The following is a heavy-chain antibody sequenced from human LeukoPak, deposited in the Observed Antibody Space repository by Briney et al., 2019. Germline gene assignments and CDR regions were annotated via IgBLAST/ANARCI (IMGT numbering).Heavy chain of an antibody. CDR1: GFTVSSNY. J-gene: IGHJ6*03. V-gene: IGHV3-74*01. Sequence: GGSLRLSCAASGFTVSSNYMSWVRQAPGKGLVWVSRINSDGSSTSYADSVKGRFTISRDNAKNSLYLQMNSLRDEDTAVYYCARGDSSGPDYYYYMDVWGKGTTVTISS. D-gene: IGHD6-19*01. CDR2: INSDGSST. CDR3: ARGDSSGPDYYYYMDV.